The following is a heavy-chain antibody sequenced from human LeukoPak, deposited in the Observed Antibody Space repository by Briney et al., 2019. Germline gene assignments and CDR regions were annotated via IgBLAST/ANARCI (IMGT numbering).Heavy chain of an antibody. J-gene: IGHJ4*02. Sequence: GGSLRLSSTASAFTFGDYAMSWVRQAPGKGLEGGGFIRSKAYGGTTEYAASVKGRFTISRDDSKSIAYLQMNSLKTEDTAVYYCNSGSYGYYFDYWGQGTLVTVSS. CDR1: AFTFGDYA. V-gene: IGHV3-49*04. CDR2: IRSKAYGGTT. D-gene: IGHD1-26*01. CDR3: NSGSYGYYFDY.